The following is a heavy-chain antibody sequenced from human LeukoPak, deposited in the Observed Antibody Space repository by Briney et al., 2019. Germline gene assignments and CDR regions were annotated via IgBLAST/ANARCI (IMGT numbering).Heavy chain of an antibody. Sequence: GGSLRLSCAASGFTFSTYAMQWVRQAPGKGLEYVSAISSNGGSTSYANFLKGRFTISRDNSKNTLYLQMGSLRVEDMAVYYCARGGSMIVMGPDYWGQGTLVTVSS. J-gene: IGHJ4*02. D-gene: IGHD3-22*01. V-gene: IGHV3-64*01. CDR2: ISSNGGST. CDR3: ARGGSMIVMGPDY. CDR1: GFTFSTYA.